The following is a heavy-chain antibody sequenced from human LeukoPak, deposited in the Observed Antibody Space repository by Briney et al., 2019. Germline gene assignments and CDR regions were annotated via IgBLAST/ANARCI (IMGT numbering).Heavy chain of an antibody. CDR1: GGTFSSYA. Sequence: ASVKVSCKASGGTFSSYAISWVRQAPGQGLEWMGWMNPNSGNTGYAQKFQGRVTMTRNTSISTAYMELSSLRSEDTAVYYCAREWTVTTSYYYYYYMDVWGKGTTVTVSS. CDR2: MNPNSGNT. V-gene: IGHV1-8*02. J-gene: IGHJ6*03. D-gene: IGHD4-17*01. CDR3: AREWTVTTSYYYYYYMDV.